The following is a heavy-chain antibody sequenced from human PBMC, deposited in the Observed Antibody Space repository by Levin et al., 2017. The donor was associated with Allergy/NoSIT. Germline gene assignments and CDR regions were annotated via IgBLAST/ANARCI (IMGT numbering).Heavy chain of an antibody. D-gene: IGHD3-9*01. CDR2: LSATGGGT. Sequence: GGSLRLSCAASGFTFSNYGMSWVRQAPGKGLEWVSTLSATGGGTYYADSVQGRFTISRDISKNTLHLQMNSLRAVDTAVYYCAKTRDWYYFDYWGQGTLVTVSS. J-gene: IGHJ4*02. V-gene: IGHV3-23*01. CDR3: AKTRDWYYFDY. CDR1: GFTFSNYG.